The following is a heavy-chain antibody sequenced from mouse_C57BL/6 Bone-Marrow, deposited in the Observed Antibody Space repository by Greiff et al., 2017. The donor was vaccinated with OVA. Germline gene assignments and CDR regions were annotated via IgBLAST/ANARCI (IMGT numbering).Heavy chain of an antibody. CDR3: EIYYDYPLFAY. CDR2: IDPSDSYT. J-gene: IGHJ3*01. D-gene: IGHD2-4*01. Sequence: QVQLKQPGAELVKPGASVKLSCKASGYTFTSYWMQWVKQRPGQGLEWIGEIDPSDSYTNYNQKFKGKATLTVDTSSSTAYMQLSSLTSEDSAVYYCEIYYDYPLFAYWGQGTLVTVSA. CDR1: GYTFTSYW. V-gene: IGHV1-50*01.